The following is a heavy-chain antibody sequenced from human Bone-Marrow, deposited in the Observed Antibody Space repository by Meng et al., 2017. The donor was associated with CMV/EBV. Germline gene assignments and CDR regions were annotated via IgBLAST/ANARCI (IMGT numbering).Heavy chain of an antibody. V-gene: IGHV4-39*07. Sequence: GSLRLSCTVPGGSISSSSYYWGWIRQPPGKGREWIGSIYYSGSTYYNPSLKSRVTISVDTSKNQFSMKLSSVTGANTAVYYCARTLIVVVPAAIREVDYYGMDVWGQGTTVTVSS. CDR1: GGSISSSSYY. D-gene: IGHD2-2*02. CDR3: ARTLIVVVPAAIREVDYYGMDV. CDR2: IYYSGST. J-gene: IGHJ6*02.